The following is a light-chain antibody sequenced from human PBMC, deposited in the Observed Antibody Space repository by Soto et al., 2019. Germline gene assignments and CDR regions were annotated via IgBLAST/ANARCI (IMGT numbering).Light chain of an antibody. CDR1: NIGSKS. CDR3: QVWDSSSDHHYV. CDR2: YDS. Sequence: SYELTQPPSVSVAPGKTARITCGGNNIGSKSVHWYQQKPGQAPVLVIYYDSDRPSGIPERFSGSNSGNTATLTISRVEAGDEADYYCQVWDSSSDHHYVFGTGTKPTVL. V-gene: IGLV3-21*04. J-gene: IGLJ1*01.